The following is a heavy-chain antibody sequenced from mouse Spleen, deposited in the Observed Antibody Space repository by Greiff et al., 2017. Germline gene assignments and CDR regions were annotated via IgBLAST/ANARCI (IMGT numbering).Heavy chain of an antibody. V-gene: IGHV1-15*01. CDR1: GYTFTDYE. CDR3: TRSYYGKGYAMDY. Sequence: VQLVESGAELVRPGASVTLSCKASGYTFTDYEMHWVKQTPVHGLEWIGAIDPETGGTAYNQKFKGKATLTADKSSSTAYMELRSLTSEDSAVYYCTRSYYGKGYAMDYWGQGTSVTVSS. D-gene: IGHD2-1*01. CDR2: IDPETGGT. J-gene: IGHJ4*01.